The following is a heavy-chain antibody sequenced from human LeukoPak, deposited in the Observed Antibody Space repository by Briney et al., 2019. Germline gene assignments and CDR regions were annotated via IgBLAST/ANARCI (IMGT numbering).Heavy chain of an antibody. J-gene: IGHJ4*02. Sequence: PGGSLRLSCAASGFTFSSYAMSWVRQAPGKGLEWVSAISGSGGSTYYADSVKGRFTISRDNSKNTLYLQMNSLRAEDTAVYYCAKATSYYGSGRFYFDYWGQGTLVTVSS. CDR3: AKATSYYGSGRFYFDY. CDR2: ISGSGGST. V-gene: IGHV3-23*01. CDR1: GFTFSSYA. D-gene: IGHD3-10*01.